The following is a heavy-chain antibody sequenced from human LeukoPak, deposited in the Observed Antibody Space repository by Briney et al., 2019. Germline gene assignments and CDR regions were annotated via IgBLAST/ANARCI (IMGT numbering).Heavy chain of an antibody. J-gene: IGHJ4*02. D-gene: IGHD2-2*02. CDR2: IKQDGSEK. CDR1: GFTFSSYW. V-gene: IGHV3-7*01. Sequence: HAGGSLRLSCAASGFTFSSYWMSWVRQAPGKGLEWVANIKQDGSEKYYVDSVKGRFTISRDNAKNSLYLQMNSLRAEDTAVYYCASIGGTSGYCSSTSCYNPFDYWGQGTLVTVSS. CDR3: ASIGGTSGYCSSTSCYNPFDY.